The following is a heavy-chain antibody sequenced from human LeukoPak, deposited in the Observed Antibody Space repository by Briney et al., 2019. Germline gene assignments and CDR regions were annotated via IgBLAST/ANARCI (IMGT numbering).Heavy chain of an antibody. CDR3: VPYGSGSPNYFVS. Sequence: GGSLRLSCAASGFTFGSFAMHWVRQAPGKGLEWVAVISYDGSNQYYADSVKGRFTISRDNSKNTLYLQMNSLKAEDTAVYYCVPYGSGSPNYFVSWGQGTLVTVSS. CDR2: ISYDGSNQ. D-gene: IGHD3-10*01. V-gene: IGHV3-30-3*01. J-gene: IGHJ4*02. CDR1: GFTFGSFA.